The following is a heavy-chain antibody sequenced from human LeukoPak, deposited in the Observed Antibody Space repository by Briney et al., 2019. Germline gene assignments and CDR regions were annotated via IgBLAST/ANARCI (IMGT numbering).Heavy chain of an antibody. Sequence: SETLSLTCAVYGGSFSGYYWSWIRQPPGKGLEWIGEINHSGSTNYNPSLKSRVTISVDTSKNQFSLKLSSVTAADTAVYYCARTVATFNWFDPWGQGTLSPSPQ. V-gene: IGHV4-34*01. J-gene: IGHJ5*02. CDR3: ARTVATFNWFDP. D-gene: IGHD5-12*01. CDR1: GGSFSGYY. CDR2: INHSGST.